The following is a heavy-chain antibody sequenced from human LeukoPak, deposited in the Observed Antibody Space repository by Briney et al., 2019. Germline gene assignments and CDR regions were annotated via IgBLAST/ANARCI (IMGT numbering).Heavy chain of an antibody. J-gene: IGHJ4*02. CDR1: GGSISTYY. V-gene: IGHV4-59*01. Sequence: SETLSLTCTVSGGSISTYYWSWIRQPPGKGLEWIGYISYTVTSNYNPSLKSRVTISVDTSKNQFSLKLGSVTAADTAVYYCARVGDWNDLVYWGQGTLVTVSS. D-gene: IGHD1-1*01. CDR2: ISYTVTS. CDR3: ARVGDWNDLVY.